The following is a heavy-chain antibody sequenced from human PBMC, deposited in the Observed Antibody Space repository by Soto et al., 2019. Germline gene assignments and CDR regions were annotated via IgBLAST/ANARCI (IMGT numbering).Heavy chain of an antibody. CDR3: AREIVYFSSTSCFPRSYFYYGMDV. CDR1: GGTFSSYA. Sequence: GASVKVSCKASGGTFSSYAISWVRQAPGQGLEWMGGIIPIFGTANYAQKFQGRVTITADESTSTAYMELSSLRSEDTAVYYCAREIVYFSSTSCFPRSYFYYGMDVWGQGTTVTVSS. D-gene: IGHD2-2*01. V-gene: IGHV1-69*13. J-gene: IGHJ6*02. CDR2: IIPIFGTA.